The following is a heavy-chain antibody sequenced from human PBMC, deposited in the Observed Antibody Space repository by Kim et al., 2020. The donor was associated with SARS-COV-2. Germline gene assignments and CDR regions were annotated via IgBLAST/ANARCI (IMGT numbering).Heavy chain of an antibody. J-gene: IGHJ4*02. Sequence: GGSLRLSCAASGFTFSSYGMHWVRQAPGKGLEWVAVISSDGSNKYYADSVKGRFTISRDNSKNTLYLQMNSLRAEDTAVYYCAKTPPGKGQLVDYWGQGTLATVSS. CDR1: GFTFSSYG. V-gene: IGHV3-30*18. D-gene: IGHD6-13*01. CDR2: ISSDGSNK. CDR3: AKTPPGKGQLVDY.